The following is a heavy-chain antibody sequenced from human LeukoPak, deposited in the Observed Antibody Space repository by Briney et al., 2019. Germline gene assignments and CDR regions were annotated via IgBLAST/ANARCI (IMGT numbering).Heavy chain of an antibody. D-gene: IGHD6-13*01. V-gene: IGHV3-74*01. Sequence: GGSLRLSCAASGFTFSSYWMHWVRQTPGKGLVWVSRINCDGTSTSYADSVKGRFTISRDNAKNTLYLQMNSLRVEDTAVYYCARGGSTWFDYWGQGTLVTVSS. CDR3: ARGGSTWFDY. CDR1: GFTFSSYW. CDR2: INCDGTST. J-gene: IGHJ5*01.